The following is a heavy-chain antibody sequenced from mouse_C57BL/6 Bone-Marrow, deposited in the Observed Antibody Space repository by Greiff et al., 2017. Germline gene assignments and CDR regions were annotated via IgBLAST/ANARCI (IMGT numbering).Heavy chain of an antibody. CDR2: IYPGSGNT. J-gene: IGHJ4*01. CDR1: GYTFTDYY. D-gene: IGHD1-1*01. Sequence: QVQLQQSGAELMKPGASVKLSCKASGYTFTDYYINWVKQRPGQGLEWIARIYPGSGNTYYNEKFKGKATLTAEKSSSTAYMQLSSLTSEDSAVYFCARALPYYYGSSDYAMDYWGQGTSVTVSS. V-gene: IGHV1-76*01. CDR3: ARALPYYYGSSDYAMDY.